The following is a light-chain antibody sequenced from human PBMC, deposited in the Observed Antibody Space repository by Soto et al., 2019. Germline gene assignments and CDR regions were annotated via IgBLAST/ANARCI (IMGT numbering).Light chain of an antibody. CDR1: QSISNY. J-gene: IGKJ5*01. CDR2: AAS. V-gene: IGKV1-39*01. Sequence: DIQMTQSPSSLSPSVGDGVTITCRASQSISNYLNWYQQRPGKAPKLLIYAASSLKSGVPSRFSGSGSGTDFTLTISSLQPEDFATYYCQQSYSTPSTFGQGTRLDIK. CDR3: QQSYSTPST.